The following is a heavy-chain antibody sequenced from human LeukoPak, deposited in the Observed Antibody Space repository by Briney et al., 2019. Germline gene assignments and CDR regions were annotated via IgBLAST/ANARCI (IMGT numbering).Heavy chain of an antibody. CDR3: ARAVDYGDYYFDY. Sequence: GGSLKLSCAASGFTFSSYWMSWVRQAPGKGLEWVANIKQDGSEKYYVDSVKGRFTISRDNAKNSLYLQMNSLRAEDTAVYYCARAVDYGDYYFDYWGQGTLVTVSS. CDR1: GFTFSSYW. V-gene: IGHV3-7*01. D-gene: IGHD4-17*01. CDR2: IKQDGSEK. J-gene: IGHJ4*02.